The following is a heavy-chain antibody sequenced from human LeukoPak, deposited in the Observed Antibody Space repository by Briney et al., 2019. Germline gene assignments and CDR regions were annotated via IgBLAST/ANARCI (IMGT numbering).Heavy chain of an antibody. CDR2: ISGSGGST. Sequence: GGPLRLSCAASGFTFSSYAMSWVRQAPGKGLEWVSAISGSGGSTYYADSVKGRFTISRDNSKNTLYLQMNSLRAEDTAVYYCAKGTMSGSYYGGILDYWGQGTLVTVSS. V-gene: IGHV3-23*01. J-gene: IGHJ4*02. CDR3: AKGTMSGSYYGGILDY. D-gene: IGHD1-26*01. CDR1: GFTFSSYA.